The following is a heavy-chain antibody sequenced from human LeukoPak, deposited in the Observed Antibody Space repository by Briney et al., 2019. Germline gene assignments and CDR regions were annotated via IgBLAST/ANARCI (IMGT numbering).Heavy chain of an antibody. V-gene: IGHV1-69*13. CDR1: GGTFSSYA. D-gene: IGHD6-13*01. Sequence: GASVKVSCKASGGTFSSYAISWVRQAPGQGLEWMGGIIPIFGTANCAQKFQGRVTITADESTSTAYMELSSLRSEDTAVYYCARDRKSIAAAGPRSTSTGFDPWGQGTLVAVSS. J-gene: IGHJ5*02. CDR2: IIPIFGTA. CDR3: ARDRKSIAAAGPRSTSTGFDP.